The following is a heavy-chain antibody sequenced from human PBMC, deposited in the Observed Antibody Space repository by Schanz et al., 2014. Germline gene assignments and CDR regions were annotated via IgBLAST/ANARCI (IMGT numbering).Heavy chain of an antibody. D-gene: IGHD1-26*01. V-gene: IGHV1-69*04. J-gene: IGHJ4*02. CDR3: ARDRDQWDGNYLDY. CDR2: IVPIAGIT. Sequence: QVQLVQSGAEVKKPGSSMKVSCKASGGTFSTYPINWLRQAPGQGLEWMGRIVPIAGITNYAQRFQGRVTITADKSSDTAYMELSSLRSEDTAVYYCARDRDQWDGNYLDYWGQGTLVTVSS. CDR1: GGTFSTYP.